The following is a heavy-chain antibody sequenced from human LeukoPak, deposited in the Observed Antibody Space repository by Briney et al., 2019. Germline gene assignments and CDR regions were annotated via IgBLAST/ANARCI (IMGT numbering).Heavy chain of an antibody. CDR3: AKAPSSVSYDY. Sequence: GGSLRLSCAASGFTFSSYAMSWVRRATGKGLEWVSAISGSGGSTYYADSVKGRFTISRDNSKNTLYLQMNSLRAEDTAVYYCAKAPSSVSYDYWGQGALVTVSS. CDR2: ISGSGGST. J-gene: IGHJ4*02. D-gene: IGHD1-26*01. CDR1: GFTFSSYA. V-gene: IGHV3-23*01.